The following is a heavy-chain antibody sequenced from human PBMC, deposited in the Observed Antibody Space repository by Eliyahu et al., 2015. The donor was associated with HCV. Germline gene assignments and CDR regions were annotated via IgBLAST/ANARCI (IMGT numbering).Heavy chain of an antibody. V-gene: IGHV3-73*01. Sequence: EVQLVESGGGLVQPGGVPETLLYSLWVXLQWLCCPLGPPGFRERAXEWLGRIGSNGDPHATAYGASAKGRFSISRDDWENRAHLQMNSLRSEDTAVYYCARSPDRDCLEHCSNWFDPWGQGTLVTVSS. CDR3: ARSPDRDCLEHCSNWFDP. J-gene: IGHJ5*02. CDR1: VXLQWLC. D-gene: IGHD5-24*01. CDR2: IGSNGDPHAT.